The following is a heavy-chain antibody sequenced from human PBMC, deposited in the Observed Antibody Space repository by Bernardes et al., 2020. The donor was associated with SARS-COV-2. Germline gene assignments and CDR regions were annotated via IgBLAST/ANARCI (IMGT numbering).Heavy chain of an antibody. CDR1: GGSISGYY. CDR2: VYYSGSP. V-gene: IGHV4-59*01. Sequence: SESLSLTCPVSGGSISGYYWSWNRQTPVKGLEWNGSVYYSGSPNYNPSLKSRVSISIDTSKNQFSLKLSSVSAADTAVYYCARDTLLGGYDTTGYAFDYWGQGTLVTVSS. J-gene: IGHJ4*02. CDR3: ARDTLLGGYDTTGYAFDY. D-gene: IGHD3-22*01.